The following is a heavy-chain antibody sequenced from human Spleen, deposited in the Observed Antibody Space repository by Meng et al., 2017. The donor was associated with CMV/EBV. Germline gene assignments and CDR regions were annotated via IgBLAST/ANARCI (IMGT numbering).Heavy chain of an antibody. CDR1: GYTFTTYD. CDR3: ANGEGAVAGPHYFDY. CDR2: NSGSGGST. V-gene: IGHV3-23*01. Sequence: SCKASGYTFTTYDINWVRQATGQGLEWMGWMNPNSGSGGSTYYADSVKGRFTISRDNSKNTLYLQMNSLRAEDTAVYYCANGEGAVAGPHYFDYWGQGTLVTVSS. J-gene: IGHJ4*02. D-gene: IGHD6-19*01.